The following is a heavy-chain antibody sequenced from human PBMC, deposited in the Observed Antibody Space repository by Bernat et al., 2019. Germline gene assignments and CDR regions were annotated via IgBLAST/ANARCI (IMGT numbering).Heavy chain of an antibody. V-gene: IGHV3-9*01. D-gene: IGHD1-26*01. CDR2: ISWNSGRI. CDR3: ASFEWELLFDY. Sequence: EVQLVESGGGLVQPGRSLRLSCAASGFTFDDYAMHWVRQAPGKGLEWVSGISWNSGRIGYADSVKGRFTISRDNAKNSLYLQMNSLRAEDTAVYYCASFEWELLFDYWGQGTLVTVSS. CDR1: GFTFDDYA. J-gene: IGHJ4*02.